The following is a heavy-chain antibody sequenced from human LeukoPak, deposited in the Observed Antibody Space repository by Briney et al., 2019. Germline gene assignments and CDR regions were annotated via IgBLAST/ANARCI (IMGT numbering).Heavy chain of an antibody. J-gene: IGHJ4*02. CDR3: ARGTVSLRYFELSDYYFDY. V-gene: IGHV4-59*01. Sequence: SETLSLTCTVSGGSISSYYWSWIRQPPGKGLEWIGYIYYSGSTNYNPSLKSRVTISVDTSKNQFSLKLSSVTAADTAVYYCARGTVSLRYFELSDYYFDYWGQGTLVTVSS. D-gene: IGHD3-9*01. CDR1: GGSISSYY. CDR2: IYYSGST.